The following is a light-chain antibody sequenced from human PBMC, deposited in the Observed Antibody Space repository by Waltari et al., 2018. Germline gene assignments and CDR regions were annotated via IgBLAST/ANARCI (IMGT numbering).Light chain of an antibody. V-gene: IGKV1-5*03. Sequence: DSQMTQSPSTLSASVGDRVTVTCRASQHISTWLAWYQQKPGKAPKLLIYTASHLETGVPSRFSGSGSGTEFTLTISSLQPEDIATYYCQQYNSNWTFGPGTKVEIK. CDR3: QQYNSNWT. J-gene: IGKJ1*01. CDR1: QHISTW. CDR2: TAS.